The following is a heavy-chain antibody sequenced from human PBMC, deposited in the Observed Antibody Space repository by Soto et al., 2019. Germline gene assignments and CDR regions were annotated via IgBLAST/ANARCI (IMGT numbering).Heavy chain of an antibody. Sequence: QVQLVQSGAEVKKPGASVKVSCKASGYTFTSYDINWVRQATGQGLEWMGWMNPNSGNTGYAQKFQGRVTMTRNTSISTAYMELSSLRSEDTAVYYCARDCISTSCYETYYGMDVWGQGTTVTVSS. CDR2: MNPNSGNT. CDR3: ARDCISTSCYETYYGMDV. J-gene: IGHJ6*02. V-gene: IGHV1-8*01. CDR1: GYTFTSYD. D-gene: IGHD2-2*01.